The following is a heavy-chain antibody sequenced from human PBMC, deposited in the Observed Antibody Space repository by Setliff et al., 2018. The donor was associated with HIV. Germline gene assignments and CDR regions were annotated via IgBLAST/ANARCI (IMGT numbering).Heavy chain of an antibody. CDR3: ARDAPTVYANGWFDP. Sequence: SETLSLTCTVSGGSIISGYYWGWIRQPPGKGLEWIGSIYHSGSTYYNPSLRSRVTISVDTSKNQFSLKLSSVTAADTAVYYCARDAPTVYANGWFDPWGQGTLVTVSS. J-gene: IGHJ5*02. CDR2: IYHSGST. D-gene: IGHD2-8*01. V-gene: IGHV4-38-2*02. CDR1: GGSIISGYY.